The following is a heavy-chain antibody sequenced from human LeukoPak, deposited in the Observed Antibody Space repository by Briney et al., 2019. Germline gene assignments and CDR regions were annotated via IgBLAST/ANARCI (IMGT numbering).Heavy chain of an antibody. CDR1: GGSISSGGYY. CDR2: IYYSGST. J-gene: IGHJ4*02. Sequence: SQTLSLTCTVSGGSISSGGYYWSWIRQYPGKGLEWIGYIYYSGSTYYNPSLKSRVTISVDTSKNQFSLKLSSVTAADTAVYYCARAGDSYTHFDYWGQGTLVTVSS. CDR3: ARAGDSYTHFDY. D-gene: IGHD4-17*01. V-gene: IGHV4-31*03.